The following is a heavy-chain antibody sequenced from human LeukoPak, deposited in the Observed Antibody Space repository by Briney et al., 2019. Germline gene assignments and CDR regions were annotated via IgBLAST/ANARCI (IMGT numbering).Heavy chain of an antibody. CDR2: INPGGDNT. Sequence: GASVKVSCKASGYTFTNYYIHWVRQAPGQGLGWMGLINPGGDNTDYAQSFQGRVTMTRDTSTSTVYMGLSSLRAEDTAVYYCAKQMWYYYDSSGYYYQYYFDYWGQGTLVTVSS. CDR3: AKQMWYYYDSSGYYYQYYFDY. J-gene: IGHJ4*02. D-gene: IGHD3-22*01. CDR1: GYTFTNYY. V-gene: IGHV1-46*01.